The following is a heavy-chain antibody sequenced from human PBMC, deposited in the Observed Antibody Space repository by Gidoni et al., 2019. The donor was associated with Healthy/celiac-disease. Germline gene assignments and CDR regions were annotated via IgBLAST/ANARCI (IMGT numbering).Heavy chain of an antibody. Sequence: EVQLVESGGGLVQPGGSLRLSCAAYGFTFSSYWMSWVRQAPGKGLEWLANIKQDGSEKYYVDSVKGRFTISRDNAKNSLYLQMNSLRAEDTAVYYCARSQLLYLGWFDPWGQGTLVTVSS. CDR2: IKQDGSEK. J-gene: IGHJ5*02. CDR3: ARSQLLYLGWFDP. V-gene: IGHV3-7*03. CDR1: GFTFSSYW. D-gene: IGHD2-2*02.